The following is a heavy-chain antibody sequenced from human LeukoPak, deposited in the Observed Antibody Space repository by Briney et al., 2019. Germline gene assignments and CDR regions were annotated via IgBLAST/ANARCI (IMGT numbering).Heavy chain of an antibody. J-gene: IGHJ5*02. CDR1: GYTFTSYG. V-gene: IGHV1-18*04. CDR3: ARDGGTYYYGSGRDPRFDP. CDR2: ISAYNGNT. D-gene: IGHD3-10*01. Sequence: ASVKVSCKASGYTFTSYGISWVRQAPGQGLEWMGWISAYNGNTNYAQKLQGRVTVTTDTSTSTAYMELRSLRSDDTAVYYCARDGGTYYYGSGRDPRFDPWGQGTLVTVSS.